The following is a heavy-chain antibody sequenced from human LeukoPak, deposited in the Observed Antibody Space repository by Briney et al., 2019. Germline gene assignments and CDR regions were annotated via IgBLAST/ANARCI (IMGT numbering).Heavy chain of an antibody. J-gene: IGHJ4*02. Sequence: SETLSLTCSVSGGSISSGSYYRSWIRQPAGKGLEWIGRIYTSGSTNYNHSLKSRVTISVDTSKNQFPLKLSSVTAADTAVYYCARSASLLRGYSYDTASFDYWGQGTLVTVSS. D-gene: IGHD5-18*01. CDR1: GGSISSGSYY. V-gene: IGHV4-61*02. CDR2: IYTSGST. CDR3: ARSASLLRGYSYDTASFDY.